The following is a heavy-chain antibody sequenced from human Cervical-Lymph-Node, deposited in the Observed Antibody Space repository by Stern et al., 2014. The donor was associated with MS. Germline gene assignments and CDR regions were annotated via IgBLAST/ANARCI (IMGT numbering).Heavy chain of an antibody. V-gene: IGHV1-69*09. CDR3: ARDKEIGSYYPP. Sequence: VQLVESGAEVKKPGSSVKVSCKASGGTFSSYTISWVRQAPGQGLEWMGRIIPILGIANYAQKFQGRVTITAAKSTSTAYMELTSLSSEATACYSVARDKEIGSYYPPGGRGPLFTVSP. D-gene: IGHD1-26*01. CDR1: GGTFSSYT. CDR2: IIPILGIA. J-gene: IGHJ5*02.